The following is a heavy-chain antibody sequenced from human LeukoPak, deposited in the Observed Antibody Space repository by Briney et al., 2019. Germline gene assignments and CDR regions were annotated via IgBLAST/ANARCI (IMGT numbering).Heavy chain of an antibody. CDR3: AREADFNGSGRGDS. CDR2: INPNTGGT. V-gene: IGHV1-2*02. Sequence: GASVKVSCKTSGYTFTRFYVHWVRQAPRHGLEWMGWINPNTGGTNFAQKFQGRVTMTTATSITTAYMDLRSLTSDDTAVYYCAREADFNGSGRGDSWGQGTLVIVSS. CDR1: GYTFTRFY. J-gene: IGHJ4*02. D-gene: IGHD3-10*01.